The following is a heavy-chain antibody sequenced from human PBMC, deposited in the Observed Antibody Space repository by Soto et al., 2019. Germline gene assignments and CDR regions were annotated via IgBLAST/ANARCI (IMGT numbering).Heavy chain of an antibody. CDR3: ARGAPRITIFGVVTNGVGEVGDY. D-gene: IGHD3-3*01. CDR1: GGSISSSSYY. J-gene: IGHJ4*02. Sequence: QLQLQESGPGLVKPSETLSLTCTVSGGSISSSSYYWGWIRQPPGKGLEWIGSIYYSGSTYYNPSLKSRVTISVDTSKNQFSLKLSSVTAADTAVYYCARGAPRITIFGVVTNGVGEVGDYWGQGTLVTVSS. CDR2: IYYSGST. V-gene: IGHV4-39*01.